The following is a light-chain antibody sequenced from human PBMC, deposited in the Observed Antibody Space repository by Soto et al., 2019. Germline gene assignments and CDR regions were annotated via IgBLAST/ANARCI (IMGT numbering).Light chain of an antibody. CDR2: DVS. J-gene: IGLJ2*01. V-gene: IGLV2-14*01. Sequence: QSALTQPASVSGSPGQSTTISCTGTSSDVGGYNYVSWYQQYPGKAPKLMIYDVSDRPSGVSNRFSGSKSGNTASLSISGLQAEDEADYYCSSYTANNTRVFGGGTKLTVL. CDR1: SSDVGGYNY. CDR3: SSYTANNTRV.